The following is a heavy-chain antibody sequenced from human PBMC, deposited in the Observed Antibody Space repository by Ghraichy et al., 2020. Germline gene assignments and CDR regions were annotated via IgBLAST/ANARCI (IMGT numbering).Heavy chain of an antibody. Sequence: ESLNISCTVSGGSISSYYWSWIRQPPGKGLEWIGYIYYSGSTNYNPSLKSRVTISVDTSKNQFSLKLSSVTAADTAVYYCARDPGSSSFLDVWGQGTPVTVSS. CDR2: IYYSGST. J-gene: IGHJ6*02. CDR3: ARDPGSSSFLDV. CDR1: GGSISSYY. D-gene: IGHD6-6*01. V-gene: IGHV4-59*01.